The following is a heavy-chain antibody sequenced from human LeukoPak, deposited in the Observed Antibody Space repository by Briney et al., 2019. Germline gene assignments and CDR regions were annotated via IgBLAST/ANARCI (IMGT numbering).Heavy chain of an antibody. CDR1: GFTFSSYA. J-gene: IGHJ3*02. CDR3: ARVPIAQLDGGAFDI. Sequence: PGGSLRLSCAASGFTFSSYAMHWVRQAPGKGLEYVSAISSNGGSTYYANSVEGRFTISRDNSKNTLYLQMGSLRAEDMAVYYCARVPIAQLDGGAFDIWGQGTMVTVSS. CDR2: ISSNGGST. D-gene: IGHD6-6*01. V-gene: IGHV3-64*01.